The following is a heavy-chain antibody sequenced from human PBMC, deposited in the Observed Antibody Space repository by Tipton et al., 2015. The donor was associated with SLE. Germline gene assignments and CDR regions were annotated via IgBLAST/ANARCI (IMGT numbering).Heavy chain of an antibody. D-gene: IGHD1-20*01. V-gene: IGHV4-39*07. CDR3: ARVGPGITGRGDV. CDR1: GDSISSSSYY. J-gene: IGHJ6*02. Sequence: TLSLTCTVSGDSISSSSYYWGWIRQPPGKGLEWIGSIYYSGSTYYNPSLKSRVTISVDTSKNQFSLKLSSVTAADTAVYYCARVGPGITGRGDVWGQGTTVTVSS. CDR2: IYYSGST.